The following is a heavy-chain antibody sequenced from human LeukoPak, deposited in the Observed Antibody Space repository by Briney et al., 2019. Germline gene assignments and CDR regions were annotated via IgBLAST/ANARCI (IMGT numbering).Heavy chain of an antibody. J-gene: IGHJ3*02. CDR3: ARDLDRACSSTSCYDAFDI. Sequence: GGSLRLSCAASGFTFSSYAMSWVRQAPGKGLEWVSAISGSGGSTYYADSVKGRFTISRDNSKNTLYLQMNSLRAEDTAVYYCARDLDRACSSTSCYDAFDIWGQGTMVTVSS. D-gene: IGHD2-2*01. CDR2: ISGSGGST. CDR1: GFTFSSYA. V-gene: IGHV3-23*01.